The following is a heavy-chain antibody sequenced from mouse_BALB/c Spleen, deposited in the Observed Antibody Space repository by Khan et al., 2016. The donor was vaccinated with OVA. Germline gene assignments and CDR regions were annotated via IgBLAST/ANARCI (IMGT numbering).Heavy chain of an antibody. CDR3: VRGYDGDPFAY. D-gene: IGHD2-13*01. CDR1: GFTFSDYY. CDR2: ISDGGSYT. Sequence: EVELVESGGGLVKPGGSLTLSCAASGFTFSDYYMSWVRQTPEKRLEWVATISDGGSYTYYPDSVKGRFTISRDDAENNLYLHMSSLKSDATAMYYCVRGYDGDPFAYWGQGTLVTVSA. J-gene: IGHJ3*01. V-gene: IGHV5-4*02.